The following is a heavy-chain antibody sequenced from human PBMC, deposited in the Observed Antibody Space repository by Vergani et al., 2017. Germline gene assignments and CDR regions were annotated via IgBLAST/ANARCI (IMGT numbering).Heavy chain of an antibody. V-gene: IGHV3-23*04. J-gene: IGHJ4*02. CDR3: TKGSRGYTGYFFDY. CDR1: GFTFGYYA. D-gene: IGHD5-12*01. CDR2: VSGSSATP. Sequence: EVQLVESGGDLVQPGRSLRLSCTASGFTFGYYAMDWFRQAPGQGLEWVSSVSGSSATPYYADSVKGRFIISRDNSKNTLHLQMNILRADDTAVYYCTKGSRGYTGYFFDYWGQGTLATVSS.